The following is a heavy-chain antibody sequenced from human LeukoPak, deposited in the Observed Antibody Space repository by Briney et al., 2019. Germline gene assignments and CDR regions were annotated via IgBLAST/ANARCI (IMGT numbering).Heavy chain of an antibody. J-gene: IGHJ4*02. D-gene: IGHD6-19*01. CDR1: GFTFSNVW. V-gene: IGHV3-15*01. Sequence: PGGSLRLSCAASGFTFSNVWMSWVRQAPGKGLEWVGRIKSKTDGGTTDYAAPVKGRFTISRDDSKNTLYLQMNSLKTEDTAVYYCTTVRRAVASPIDYWGQGTLVTVSS. CDR2: IKSKTDGGTT. CDR3: TTVRRAVASPIDY.